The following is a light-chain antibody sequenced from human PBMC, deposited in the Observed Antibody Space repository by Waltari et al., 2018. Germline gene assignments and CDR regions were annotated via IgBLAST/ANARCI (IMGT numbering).Light chain of an antibody. V-gene: IGKV3-11*01. J-gene: IGKJ4*01. Sequence: IVLTQSPATLSLFQGERATHSCRASQSVRSYLAWYQQKPGQAPRLLIYDTSYRATGVPVRFSGSGSGTDYTLTISSLEPEDFAVYYCQHRSVWPLTFGGGTKVEMK. CDR3: QHRSVWPLT. CDR1: QSVRSY. CDR2: DTS.